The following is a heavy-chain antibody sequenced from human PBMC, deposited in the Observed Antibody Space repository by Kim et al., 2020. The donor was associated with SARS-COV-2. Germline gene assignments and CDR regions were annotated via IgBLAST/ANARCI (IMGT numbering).Heavy chain of an antibody. D-gene: IGHD3-10*01. J-gene: IGHJ4*02. CDR3: ARDLPLRYYGSGSYYFSYYFDY. CDR1: GFTFSSYG. CDR2: ISYDGSNK. Sequence: GGSLRLSCAASGFTFSSYGMHWVRQAPGKGLEWVAVISYDGSNKYYADSVKGRFTISRDNSKNTLYLQMNSLRAEDTAVYYCARDLPLRYYGSGSYYFSYYFDYWGQGTLVTVSS. V-gene: IGHV3-33*05.